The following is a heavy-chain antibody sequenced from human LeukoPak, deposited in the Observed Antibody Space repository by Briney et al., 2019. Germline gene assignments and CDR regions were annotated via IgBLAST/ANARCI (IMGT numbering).Heavy chain of an antibody. D-gene: IGHD6-19*01. CDR1: GGSFSGYY. V-gene: IGHV4-34*01. Sequence: SETLSLTCAVYGGSFSGYYWSWIRQPPGKGLEWIGEINHSGSTNYNPSLKSRVTISVDTSKNQFPLKLSSVTAADTAVYYCAREAGYSSGWSPRYFDYWGQGTLVTVPS. CDR3: AREAGYSSGWSPRYFDY. CDR2: INHSGST. J-gene: IGHJ4*02.